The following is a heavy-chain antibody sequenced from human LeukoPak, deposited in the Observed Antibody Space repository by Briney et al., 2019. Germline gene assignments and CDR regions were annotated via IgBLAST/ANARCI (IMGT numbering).Heavy chain of an antibody. Sequence: GGSLRLSCEASGFTFTNYAMTWVRQTPGKGMEWLSYISNSGNTAIYADSVKGRFSVSRDNSNNVVFLQMSNLRADDSAVYYCAKRLTLGVFDVWGQGTVVTVSS. J-gene: IGHJ3*01. CDR2: ISNSGNTA. V-gene: IGHV3-23*01. D-gene: IGHD3-16*01. CDR1: GFTFTNYA. CDR3: AKRLTLGVFDV.